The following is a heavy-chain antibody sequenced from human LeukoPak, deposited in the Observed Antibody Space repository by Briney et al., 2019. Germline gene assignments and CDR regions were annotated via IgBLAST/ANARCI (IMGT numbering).Heavy chain of an antibody. Sequence: GGSLRLSCAASGFTVSSNYMSWVRQAPGKGLEWVSVIYSGGSTYYADSVKGRFTISRDNSKNTLYLQMNSLRAEDTAVYYCAKGGQQLAPGWFDPWGQGTLVTVSS. CDR3: AKGGQQLAPGWFDP. J-gene: IGHJ5*02. V-gene: IGHV3-53*01. CDR1: GFTVSSNY. D-gene: IGHD6-13*01. CDR2: IYSGGST.